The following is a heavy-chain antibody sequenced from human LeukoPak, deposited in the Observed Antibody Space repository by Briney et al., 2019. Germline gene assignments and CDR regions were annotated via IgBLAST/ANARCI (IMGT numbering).Heavy chain of an antibody. Sequence: GGSLRLSCAASGFTLSSYSMNWVRQAPGKGLGWVSSISSSSSYIYYADSVKGRFTISRDNAKNSLYLQMNSLRAEDTAVYYCARDLHYYDSSPLGYWGRGTTVTVSS. D-gene: IGHD3-22*01. V-gene: IGHV3-21*01. CDR1: GFTLSSYS. CDR2: ISSSSSYI. CDR3: ARDLHYYDSSPLGY. J-gene: IGHJ3*01.